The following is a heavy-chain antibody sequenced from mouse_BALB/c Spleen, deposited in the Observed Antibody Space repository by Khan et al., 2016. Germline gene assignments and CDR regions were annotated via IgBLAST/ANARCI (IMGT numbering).Heavy chain of an antibody. CDR2: IRNKANGYTT. J-gene: IGHJ2*01. CDR1: GFTFTDYY. D-gene: IGHD1-1*01. Sequence: EVELVESGGGLVQPGGSLRLSCATSGFTFTDYYMSWVRQPPGKALEWLGFIRNKANGYTTEYSASVKGRFTISRDNSQSILYLQMNTLRAEDSATYYCARGRYYYGSSYGFDCWVQGTTLTVSS. CDR3: ARGRYYYGSSYGFDC. V-gene: IGHV7-3*02.